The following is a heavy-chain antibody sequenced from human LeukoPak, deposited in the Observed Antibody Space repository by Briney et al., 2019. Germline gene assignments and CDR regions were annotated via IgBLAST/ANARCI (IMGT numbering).Heavy chain of an antibody. CDR2: INPNGGGT. D-gene: IGHD4-17*01. V-gene: IGHV1-2*06. CDR3: ARDDYGDLQYFEN. Sequence: ASVKVSCKASGYTFTKYFLHWVRQAPGHGLEWMGRINPNGGGTIYAQKFQGRVTMTRDTSISTAYMEVNRLTSDDTAVYYCARDDYGDLQYFENWGQGTLVTVSS. CDR1: GYTFTKYF. J-gene: IGHJ4*02.